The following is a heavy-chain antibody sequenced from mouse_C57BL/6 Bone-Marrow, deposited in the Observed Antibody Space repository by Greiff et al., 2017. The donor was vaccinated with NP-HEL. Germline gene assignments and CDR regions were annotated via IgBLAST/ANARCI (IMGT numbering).Heavy chain of an antibody. J-gene: IGHJ3*01. V-gene: IGHV1-81*01. CDR3: ARRGRDSSGYWFAY. CDR1: GYTFTSYG. D-gene: IGHD3-2*02. Sequence: QVQLQQSGAELARPGASVKLSCKASGYTFTSYGISWVKQRTGQGLEWIGEIYPRSGNTYYNEKFKGKATLTADKSSSTAYMELRSLTSEDSAVYFCARRGRDSSGYWFAYWGQGTLVTVSA. CDR2: IYPRSGNT.